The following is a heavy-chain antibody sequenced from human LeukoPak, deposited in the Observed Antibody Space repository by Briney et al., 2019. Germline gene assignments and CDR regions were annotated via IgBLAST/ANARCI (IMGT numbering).Heavy chain of an antibody. CDR1: GFTFSSYA. D-gene: IGHD1/OR15-1a*01. J-gene: IGHJ6*02. Sequence: PGGSLRLSCAVSGFTFSSYAMSWVRQAPGKGLEWVSSISGRGGSTYYADSVMGRFTISRDNSKNTLFLQMNSLRGEDTAVYYCAREPLNTFGVDAWGPGTTVTVSS. V-gene: IGHV3-23*01. CDR2: ISGRGGST. CDR3: AREPLNTFGVDA.